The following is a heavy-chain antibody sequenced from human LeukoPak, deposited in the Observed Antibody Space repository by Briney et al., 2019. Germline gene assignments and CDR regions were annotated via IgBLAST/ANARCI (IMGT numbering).Heavy chain of an antibody. CDR3: ARDRTPDYGGNFDY. D-gene: IGHD4-23*01. J-gene: IGHJ4*02. CDR2: INHSGST. Sequence: PSETLSLTCAVYGGSFSGYYWSWIRQPPGKGLEWIGEINHSGSTNYNPSLKSRVTISVDTSKNQFSLKLSSVTAADTAVYYCARDRTPDYGGNFDYWGQGTLVTVSS. CDR1: GGSFSGYY. V-gene: IGHV4-34*01.